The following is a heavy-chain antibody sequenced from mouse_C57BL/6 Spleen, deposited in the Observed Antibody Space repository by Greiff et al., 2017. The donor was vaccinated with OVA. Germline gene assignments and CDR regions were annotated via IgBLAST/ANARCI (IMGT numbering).Heavy chain of an antibody. D-gene: IGHD3-2*02. J-gene: IGHJ2*01. Sequence: QVHVKQPGAELVKPGASVKMSCKASGYTFTSYWITWVKQRPGQGLEWIGDIYPGSGSTNYNEKFKSKATLTVDTSSSTAYMQLSSLTSEDSAVYYCALDSSGGNYFDYWGQGTTLTVSS. V-gene: IGHV1-55*01. CDR2: IYPGSGST. CDR1: GYTFTSYW. CDR3: ALDSSGGNYFDY.